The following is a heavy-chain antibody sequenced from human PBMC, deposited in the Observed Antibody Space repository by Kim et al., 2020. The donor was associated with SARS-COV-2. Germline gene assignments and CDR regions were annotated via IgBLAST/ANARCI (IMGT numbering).Heavy chain of an antibody. CDR3: ARDRLHYYGSGSYYCYFDY. CDR2: IIPIFGTA. J-gene: IGHJ4*02. D-gene: IGHD3-10*01. Sequence: SVKVSCKASGGTFSSYAISWVRQAPGQGLEWMGGIIPIFGTANYAQKFQGRVTITADESTSTAYMELSSLRSEDTAVYYCARDRLHYYGSGSYYCYFDYWGQGTLVTVSS. CDR1: GGTFSSYA. V-gene: IGHV1-69*13.